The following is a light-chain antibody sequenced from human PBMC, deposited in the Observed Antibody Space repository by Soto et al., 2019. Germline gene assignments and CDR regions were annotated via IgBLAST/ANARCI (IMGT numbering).Light chain of an antibody. CDR1: SGHSSYI. CDR3: ETWDSNTVV. Sequence: QLVLTQSSSASASLGSSVKLTCTLSSGHSSYIIACHQQQPGKAPRYLMKLEGSGSYNKGSGVPDRFSGSSSGADSYLTISNLQSEDEADYYCETWDSNTVVFGGGTKLTVL. V-gene: IGLV4-60*03. J-gene: IGLJ2*01. CDR2: LEGSGSY.